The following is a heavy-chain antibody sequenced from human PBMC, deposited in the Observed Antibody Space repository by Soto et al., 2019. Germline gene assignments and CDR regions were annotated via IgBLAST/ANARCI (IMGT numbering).Heavy chain of an antibody. Sequence: EVQLVESGGGLVKPGGSLRLSCAASGFTFSNAWMNWVRQAPGKGLEWVGRIKSKTDGGTTDYAAPVKGRFTNSRDDSKNTLYLQLNSLKTEDTAVYYCSTSPLGYFISTSCYYGMDVWGQGTTVTVSS. CDR1: GFTFSNAW. CDR2: IKSKTDGGTT. CDR3: STSPLGYFISTSCYYGMDV. V-gene: IGHV3-15*07. D-gene: IGHD2-2*01. J-gene: IGHJ6*02.